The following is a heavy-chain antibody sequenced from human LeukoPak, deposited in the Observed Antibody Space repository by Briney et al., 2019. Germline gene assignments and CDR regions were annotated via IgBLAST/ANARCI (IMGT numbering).Heavy chain of an antibody. CDR3: ARGGRWELPRPYAFDI. CDR2: ISTYNGHT. CDR1: GYAFTSYG. D-gene: IGHD1-26*01. J-gene: IGHJ3*02. Sequence: ASVKVSCKASGYAFTSYGISWLRQAPGQGLEWMGWISTYNGHTNYAQKLQGRVTMTTDTSTSTAYMELRNLRSDDTAVYYCARGGRWELPRPYAFDIWGQGTMVTVSS. V-gene: IGHV1-18*01.